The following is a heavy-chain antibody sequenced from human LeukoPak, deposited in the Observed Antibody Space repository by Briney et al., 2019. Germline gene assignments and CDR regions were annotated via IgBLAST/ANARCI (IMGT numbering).Heavy chain of an antibody. CDR3: ARDPLAIVGATGY. CDR1: GFTFSSHW. Sequence: GGSLRLSCAASGFTFSSHWMSWVRQAPGKGLEWVVNIKQDGSEKYYVDSVKGRFTISRDNAKNSLYLQMNSLRAEDTAVYYCARDPLAIVGATGYWGQGTLVTVSS. J-gene: IGHJ4*02. CDR2: IKQDGSEK. D-gene: IGHD1-26*01. V-gene: IGHV3-7*01.